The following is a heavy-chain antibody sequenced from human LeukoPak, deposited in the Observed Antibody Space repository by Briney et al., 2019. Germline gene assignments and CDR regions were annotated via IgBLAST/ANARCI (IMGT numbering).Heavy chain of an antibody. J-gene: IGHJ4*02. CDR3: ARQYYYGSGSYYDSYYFDY. V-gene: IGHV1-2*02. CDR1: GYTFTGYY. Sequence: GASVKVSCKASGYTFTGYYMHWVRQAPGQGLEWMGWINPNSGGTNYAQKFQGRVTMTRDTSISTAYMELSRLRSGDTAVYYCARQYYYGSGSYYDSYYFDYWGQGTLVTVSS. CDR2: INPNSGGT. D-gene: IGHD3-10*01.